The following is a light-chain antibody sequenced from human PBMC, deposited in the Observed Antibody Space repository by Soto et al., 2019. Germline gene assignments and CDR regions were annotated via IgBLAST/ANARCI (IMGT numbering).Light chain of an antibody. Sequence: EIVMTQSPATLSVSPGERATLSCRASQGVGSDLAWYQQKPGQAPRLLIYGASTRATGIPARFSGSGSATEFTLTISSLQSEDFALYYCQQYKNWPPYTFGQGTKLEIK. CDR3: QQYKNWPPYT. CDR1: QGVGSD. CDR2: GAS. V-gene: IGKV3-15*01. J-gene: IGKJ2*01.